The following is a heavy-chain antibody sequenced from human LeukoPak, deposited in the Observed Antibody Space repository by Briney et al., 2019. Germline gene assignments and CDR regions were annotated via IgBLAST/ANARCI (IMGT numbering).Heavy chain of an antibody. Sequence: SVKVSCKASGGTFGSYAISWVRQAPGQGLEWMGGIIPIFGTANYAQKFQGRVTITADESTSTAYMELSSLRSEDTAVYYCAREHIVVVTAIRGDYYYGMDVWGQGTTVTVSS. CDR3: AREHIVVVTAIRGDYYYGMDV. D-gene: IGHD2-21*02. J-gene: IGHJ6*02. V-gene: IGHV1-69*01. CDR1: GGTFGSYA. CDR2: IIPIFGTA.